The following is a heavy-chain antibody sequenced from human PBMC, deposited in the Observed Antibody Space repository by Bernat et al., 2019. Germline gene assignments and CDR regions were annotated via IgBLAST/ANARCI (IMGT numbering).Heavy chain of an antibody. V-gene: IGHV3-23*01. CDR1: GFTFRNYA. CDR3: AKGLGGNGNFYYYMDV. D-gene: IGHD3-16*01. CDR2: IGKSGAST. J-gene: IGHJ6*03. Sequence: EVQLLESGGGLVQPGGSLRLSCAASGFTFRNYAMSWVRQAPGKGLGGVSGIGKSGASTDYADCEKGRFTISRDNSKNTLYLEMNSVRAEDTAIYYCAKGLGGNGNFYYYMDVWGKGTTVTVSS.